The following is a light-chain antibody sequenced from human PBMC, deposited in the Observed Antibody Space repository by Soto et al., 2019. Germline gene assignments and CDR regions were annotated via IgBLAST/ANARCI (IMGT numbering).Light chain of an antibody. J-gene: IGKJ3*01. Sequence: DVVMTQSPDSLAVSLGERATINCKSSQSVLYSSNNKNYLAWYQQKPGQPPKLLIYWASTRESGVPDRFSGSGSGIDFTLTISSLQAEDVAVYYCQQYYSTPFTFGPGTKVDFK. V-gene: IGKV4-1*01. CDR2: WAS. CDR3: QQYYSTPFT. CDR1: QSVLYSSNNKNY.